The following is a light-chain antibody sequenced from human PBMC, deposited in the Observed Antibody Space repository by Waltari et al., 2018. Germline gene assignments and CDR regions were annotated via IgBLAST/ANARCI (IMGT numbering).Light chain of an antibody. J-gene: IGLJ3*02. CDR2: SPT. Sequence: QSVLTQPPSASGTPRRRLTLSFSGTIHHIRINPVHWYQHFPGPAPNLLIFSPTQRPSGVPDRFSASKSGTSASLAINGLQAADEADYYCGAWDDGVKEWVFGGGTKLTVL. CDR3: GAWDDGVKEWV. V-gene: IGLV1-44*01. CDR1: IHHIRINP.